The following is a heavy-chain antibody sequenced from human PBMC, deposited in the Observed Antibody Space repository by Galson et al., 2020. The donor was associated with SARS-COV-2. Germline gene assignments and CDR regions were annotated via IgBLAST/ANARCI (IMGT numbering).Heavy chain of an antibody. Sequence: GESLKISCAASGFTFDDYGMSWVRQAPGKGLEWVSGINWNGGSTGYADSVKGRFTISRDNAKNSLYLQMNSLRAEDTALYYCAIGYCSGGSCYRYFDCWGQGTLVTVSS. V-gene: IGHV3-20*04. J-gene: IGHJ4*02. CDR1: GFTFDDYG. CDR2: INWNGGST. D-gene: IGHD2-15*01. CDR3: AIGYCSGGSCYRYFDC.